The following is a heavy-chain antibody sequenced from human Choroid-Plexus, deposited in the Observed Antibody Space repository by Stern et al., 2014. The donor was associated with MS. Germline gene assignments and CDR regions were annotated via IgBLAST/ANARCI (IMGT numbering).Heavy chain of an antibody. V-gene: IGHV3-21*01. J-gene: IGHJ4*02. CDR3: ARGRGGNYRYYFDY. CDR1: GFTFSSYS. CDR2: ISSGGSYI. Sequence: EVQLEESGGGLVKPGGSLRLSCAASGFTFSSYSMNWVRQAPGKGLEWVASISSGGSYIYYADSLKGRFTISRDNAKNSLYLQMNSLRAEETAVYYCARGRGGNYRYYFDYWGQGTLVTVSS. D-gene: IGHD4-23*01.